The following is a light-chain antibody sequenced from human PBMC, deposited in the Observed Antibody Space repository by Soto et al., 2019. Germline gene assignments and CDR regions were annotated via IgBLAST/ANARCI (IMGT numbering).Light chain of an antibody. Sequence: ESVLTQSPGTLSLSPGERATLSCRASQSVSSNNLAWYQQRPGQAPRVGIYGASTRATGIPERFSGSGSGTDFTLTISRLEPEDFAVYYCQKYGRSPFTFGPVTKVAIK. CDR2: GAS. CDR3: QKYGRSPFT. J-gene: IGKJ3*01. V-gene: IGKV3-20*01. CDR1: QSVSSNN.